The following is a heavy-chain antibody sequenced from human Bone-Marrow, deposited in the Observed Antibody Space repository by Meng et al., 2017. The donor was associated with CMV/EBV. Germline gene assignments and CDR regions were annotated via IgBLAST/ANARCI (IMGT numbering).Heavy chain of an antibody. CDR3: TTEFDCTNGVCYTPNDPYFDY. Sequence: SCADSGFTFSSYWMSWVRQAPGKGREWVANIKQDGSKKYYVDSVKGRFTISRDNAKNSLYLQMNSLKTEDTAVYYCTTEFDCTNGVCYTPNDPYFDYWGQGTLVTVSS. D-gene: IGHD2-8*01. V-gene: IGHV3-7*03. CDR2: IKQDGSKK. CDR1: GFTFSSYW. J-gene: IGHJ4*01.